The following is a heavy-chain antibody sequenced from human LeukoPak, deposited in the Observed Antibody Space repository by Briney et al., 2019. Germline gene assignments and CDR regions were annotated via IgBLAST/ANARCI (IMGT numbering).Heavy chain of an antibody. V-gene: IGHV3-9*01. CDR1: GLTFDDYA. CDR2: ISWNSGSI. CDR3: ARPEYYYDSSGYYGEGY. J-gene: IGHJ4*02. Sequence: PGGSLRLSCAASGLTFDDYAMHWVRQAPGKGLEWVSGISWNSGSIGYADSVKGRFTISRDNAKNSLYLQMNSLRAEDTAVYYCARPEYYYDSSGYYGEGYWGQGTLVTVSS. D-gene: IGHD3-22*01.